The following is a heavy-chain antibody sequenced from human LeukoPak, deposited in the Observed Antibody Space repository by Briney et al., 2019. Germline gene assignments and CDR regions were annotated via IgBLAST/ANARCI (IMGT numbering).Heavy chain of an antibody. CDR2: ISSGSSYI. CDR3: ARVRGPQLSYFDY. V-gene: IGHV3-21*01. J-gene: IGHJ4*02. Sequence: PGGSLRLSCAASGFTFSTYSMNWVPQAQGKGLKWVSSISSGSSYIYYADSVKGRFTISRDNAKNSLYLQMNSLRAEDTAVYYCARVRGPQLSYFDYWGQGTLVTVSS. CDR1: GFTFSTYS. D-gene: IGHD3-10*01.